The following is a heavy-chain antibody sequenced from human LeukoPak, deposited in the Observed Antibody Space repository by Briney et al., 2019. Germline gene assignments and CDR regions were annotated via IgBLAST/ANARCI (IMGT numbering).Heavy chain of an antibody. V-gene: IGHV3-30*04. CDR1: GFTFSTFS. CDR3: ARVDCRSTSCSPFDY. Sequence: GRSLRLSCAASGFTFSTFSMHWVRQAPGKGLEWVAVILYDGSTQYYADSVRGRFTASRDNSKDTLYLQMNSLRVEDTAVYYCARVDCRSTSCSPFDYWGQGTLVTVSS. D-gene: IGHD2-2*01. CDR2: ILYDGSTQ. J-gene: IGHJ4*02.